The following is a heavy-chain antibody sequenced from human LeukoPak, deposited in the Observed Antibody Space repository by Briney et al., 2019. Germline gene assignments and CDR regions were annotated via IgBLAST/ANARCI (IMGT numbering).Heavy chain of an antibody. D-gene: IGHD3-22*01. CDR3: AKYHDSSGYYYSDYFDY. J-gene: IGHJ4*02. Sequence: QSGGSLRLSCVASGLTFNSHSMSWVRQAPGMGLEWVSVVSTNGDVTFYADSVKGRFTISRDNSKNTLFLQMNSLRAEDTAVYYCAKYHDSSGYYYSDYFDYWGQGTLVTVSS. V-gene: IGHV3-23*01. CDR2: VSTNGDVT. CDR1: GLTFNSHS.